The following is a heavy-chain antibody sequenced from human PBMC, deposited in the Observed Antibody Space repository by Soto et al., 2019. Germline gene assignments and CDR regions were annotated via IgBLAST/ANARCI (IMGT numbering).Heavy chain of an antibody. CDR2: ISGSGGST. CDR3: ARGTREWLFVYYYYYYMDV. J-gene: IGHJ6*03. V-gene: IGHV3-23*01. CDR1: GFTFSSYA. D-gene: IGHD3-3*01. Sequence: GGSLRLSCAASGFTFSSYAMSWVRQAPGKGLEWVSAISGSGGSTYYADSVKGRFTISRDNSKNTLYLQMNSLRAEDTAVYYCARGTREWLFVYYYYYYMDVWGKGTTVTVSS.